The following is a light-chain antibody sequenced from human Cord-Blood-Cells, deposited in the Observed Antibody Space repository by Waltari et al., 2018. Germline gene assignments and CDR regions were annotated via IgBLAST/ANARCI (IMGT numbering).Light chain of an antibody. V-gene: IGKV3-15*01. CDR3: KQYNNWPLN. J-gene: IGKJ4*01. CDR1: QRVTSN. Sequence: EIVMTQSPATLSVSPGERATLSCRASQRVTSNLAWYQQKPGQAPRRLIYGASTRATGIPARVSGSRSGKECARTIGSLQAEDFAGYYCKQYNNWPLNFGGGTKVEIK. CDR2: GAS.